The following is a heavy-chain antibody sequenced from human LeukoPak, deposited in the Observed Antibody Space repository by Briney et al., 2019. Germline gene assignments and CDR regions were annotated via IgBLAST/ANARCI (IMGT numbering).Heavy chain of an antibody. Sequence: SETLSLTCAVYGGSFSGYYWSWIRQPPGKGLEWIGEINHSGSTNYNPSLKSRVTISVDTSKNQFSLKLSSVAAADTAVYYCARGLYYYYGMDVWGQGTTVTVSS. CDR3: ARGLYYYYGMDV. V-gene: IGHV4-34*01. CDR1: GGSFSGYY. CDR2: INHSGST. J-gene: IGHJ6*02.